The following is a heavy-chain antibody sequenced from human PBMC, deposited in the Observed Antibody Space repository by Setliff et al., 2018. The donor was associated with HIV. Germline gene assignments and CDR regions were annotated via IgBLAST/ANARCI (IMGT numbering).Heavy chain of an antibody. CDR3: ARMGAARPLYYYGMDV. CDR2: SYHSGSP. D-gene: IGHD6-6*01. Sequence: SETLSLTCTVSGGSISSSSSFWGWIRQPPGKGLEWIGYSYHSGSPSYNPSLKSRTTISVDTSKNEFSLKLSSVTAADTAVYYCARMGAARPLYYYGMDVWGRGTTVTVSS. J-gene: IGHJ6*02. V-gene: IGHV4-31*03. CDR1: GGSISSSSSF.